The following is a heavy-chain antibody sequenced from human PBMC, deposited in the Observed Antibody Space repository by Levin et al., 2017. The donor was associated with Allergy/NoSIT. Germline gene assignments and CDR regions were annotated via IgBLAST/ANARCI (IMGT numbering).Heavy chain of an antibody. CDR2: ISSSSSYI. D-gene: IGHD6-13*01. Sequence: GGSLRLSCAASGFTFSSYSMNWVRQAPGKGLEWVSSISSSSSYIYYADSVKGRFTISRDNAKNSLYLQMNSLRAEDTAVYYCVVGIAAAGYFDYWGQGTLVTVSS. CDR3: VVGIAAAGYFDY. V-gene: IGHV3-21*01. J-gene: IGHJ4*02. CDR1: GFTFSSYS.